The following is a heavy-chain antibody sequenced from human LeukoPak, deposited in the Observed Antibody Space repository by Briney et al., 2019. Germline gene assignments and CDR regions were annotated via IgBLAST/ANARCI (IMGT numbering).Heavy chain of an antibody. Sequence: PGGSLRLSCAASGFTFYNSGMGWVRQAPGKGLEWVSAISGSDGTTYYADSVKGRFTISRDDSKNTLYLQMNSLRAEDTAVYYCARDVLRYFDWLPHDAFDIWGQGTMVTVSS. D-gene: IGHD3-9*01. CDR3: ARDVLRYFDWLPHDAFDI. V-gene: IGHV3-23*01. CDR2: ISGSDGTT. CDR1: GFTFYNSG. J-gene: IGHJ3*02.